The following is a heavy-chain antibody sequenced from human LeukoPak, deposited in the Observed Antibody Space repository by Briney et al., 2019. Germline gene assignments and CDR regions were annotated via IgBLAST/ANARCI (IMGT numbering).Heavy chain of an antibody. CDR3: ALLAVASDFDY. V-gene: IGHV3-48*03. CDR2: ISSGASTM. CDR1: GFMFSSFE. Sequence: GGSLRLSCAASGFMFSSFEMYWVRQAPGKGLEWVSYISSGASTMYYADSVKGRFTISRDNARNSLFQQMNSLRAEDTAVYYCALLAVASDFDYWGQGTLVTVSS. D-gene: IGHD6-19*01. J-gene: IGHJ4*02.